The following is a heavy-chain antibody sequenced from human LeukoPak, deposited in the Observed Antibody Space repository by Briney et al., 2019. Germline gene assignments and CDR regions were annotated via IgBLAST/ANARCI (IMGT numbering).Heavy chain of an antibody. CDR1: GYTFTSYY. D-gene: IGHD4-17*01. Sequence: ASVKVSCKASGYTFTSYYMHWVRQAPGQGLEWMGTINPSGGSTSYAQKFQGRVTMTRDTSTSTVYMELSSLRSEDTAVYYCARDSTTVTTYYYYYGMDVWGQGTTVTVSS. CDR3: ARDSTTVTTYYYYYGMDV. CDR2: INPSGGST. J-gene: IGHJ6*02. V-gene: IGHV1-46*01.